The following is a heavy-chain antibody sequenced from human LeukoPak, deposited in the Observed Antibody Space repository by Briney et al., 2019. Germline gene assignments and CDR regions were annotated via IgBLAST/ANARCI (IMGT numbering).Heavy chain of an antibody. V-gene: IGHV3-23*01. Sequence: GGSLRLSCAASGFTFSSYAMSWVRQAPGKGLEWVSAISGSGGSTYYADSVKGRFTISRDNSKNTLYLQMNSLRAEDTAVYYCAKGGGSYLVWYYYYYMDVWGKGTTVTVSS. J-gene: IGHJ6*03. D-gene: IGHD1-26*01. CDR1: GFTFSSYA. CDR2: ISGSGGST. CDR3: AKGGGSYLVWYYYYYMDV.